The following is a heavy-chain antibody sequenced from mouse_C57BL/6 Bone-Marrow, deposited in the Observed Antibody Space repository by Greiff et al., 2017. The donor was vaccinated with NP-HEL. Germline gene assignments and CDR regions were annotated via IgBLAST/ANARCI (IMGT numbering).Heavy chain of an antibody. CDR1: GFTFSSYA. CDR3: ARLGQWYFDV. V-gene: IGHV5-4*01. D-gene: IGHD3-3*01. CDR2: ISDGGSYT. Sequence: VQLQQSGGGLVKPGGSLKLSCAASGFTFSSYAMSWVRQTPEKRLEWVATISDGGSYTYYPDNVKGRFTISRDNAKNNLYLQMSHLKSEDTAMYYCARLGQWYFDVWGTGTTVTVSS. J-gene: IGHJ1*03.